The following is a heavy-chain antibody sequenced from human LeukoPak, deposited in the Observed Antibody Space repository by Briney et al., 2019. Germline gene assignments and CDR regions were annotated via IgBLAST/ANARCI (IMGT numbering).Heavy chain of an antibody. V-gene: IGHV4-34*01. CDR3: ARVIGSGSYYKSRYYYYMDV. Sequence: PSETLSLTCAVYGGSFSGYYWSWIRQPPGKGLEWIGEINHSGSTNYNPSLKSRVTISVDTSKNQFSLKLSSVTAADTAVYYCARVIGSGSYYKSRYYYYMDVWGKGTTVTVSS. CDR2: INHSGST. CDR1: GGSFSGYY. J-gene: IGHJ6*03. D-gene: IGHD3-10*01.